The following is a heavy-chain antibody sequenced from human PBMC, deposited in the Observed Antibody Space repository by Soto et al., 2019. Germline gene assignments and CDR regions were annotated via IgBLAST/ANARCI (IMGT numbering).Heavy chain of an antibody. Sequence: LSLTCTVSGGSISSYYWSWIRQPPGKGLEWIGYIYYSGSTNYNPSLKSRVTISVDTSKNQFSLKLSSVTAADTAVYYCARDSYGDYDFDYWGQGTLVTVSS. CDR2: IYYSGST. CDR1: GGSISSYY. D-gene: IGHD4-17*01. CDR3: ARDSYGDYDFDY. J-gene: IGHJ4*02. V-gene: IGHV4-59*01.